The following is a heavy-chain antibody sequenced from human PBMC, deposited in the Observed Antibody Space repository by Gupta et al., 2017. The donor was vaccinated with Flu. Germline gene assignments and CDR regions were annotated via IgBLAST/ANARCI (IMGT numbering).Heavy chain of an antibody. CDR3: ARARVDYDSSGSIHNWFDP. D-gene: IGHD3-22*01. Sequence: EVQLVESGGGLVQPGGSLRLSCAASGFTFSSYEMNWVRQAPGQGLEWVSYISSSGSTIYYADSVKGRFTISRDNAKNSLYLQMNSLRAEDTAVYYCARARVDYDSSGSIHNWFDPWGQGTLVTVSS. CDR2: ISSSGSTI. CDR1: GFTFSSYE. V-gene: IGHV3-48*03. J-gene: IGHJ5*02.